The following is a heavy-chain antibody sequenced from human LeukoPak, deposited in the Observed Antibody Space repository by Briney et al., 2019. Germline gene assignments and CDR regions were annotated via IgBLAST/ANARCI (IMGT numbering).Heavy chain of an antibody. J-gene: IGHJ4*02. D-gene: IGHD2-2*01. Sequence: SVKVSCKASGGTFSSHAISWVRQAPGQGLEWMGGIIPIVGAANYAQKFQGRVTITADKSTSTAYMELSSLRSEDTAVYYCARGPDCSSTSCYDREAKELRYFDWLLPFDYWGQGTLVTVSS. V-gene: IGHV1-69*06. CDR1: GGTFSSHA. CDR2: IIPIVGAA. CDR3: ARGPDCSSTSCYDREAKELRYFDWLLPFDY.